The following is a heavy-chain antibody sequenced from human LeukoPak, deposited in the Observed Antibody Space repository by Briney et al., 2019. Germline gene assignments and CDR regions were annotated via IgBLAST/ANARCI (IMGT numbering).Heavy chain of an antibody. CDR3: ARRSYYDSGSYFDY. V-gene: IGHV3-30*02. Sequence: PGGSLRLSCAASGFTFSSYGMHWVRQAPGKGLEWVAFIRYDGSNKYYADSVKGRFTISRDNSKNTLYLQMSSLRDEDTAVYYCARRSYYDSGSYFDYWGQGTLVTVSS. J-gene: IGHJ4*02. CDR2: IRYDGSNK. D-gene: IGHD3-10*01. CDR1: GFTFSSYG.